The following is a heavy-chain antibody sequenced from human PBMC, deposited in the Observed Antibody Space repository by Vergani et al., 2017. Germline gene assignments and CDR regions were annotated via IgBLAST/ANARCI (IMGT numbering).Heavy chain of an antibody. Sequence: EVQLVESGGGLVKPGGSLSLSCAASGFTFSSYSMNWVRQAPGKGLEWFSGISWISGSIGYADSVKGRFTISRDNAKNSLYLQMNSLRAEDTALYYCAKDKPGFDDFWSGYYAANDAFDIWGQGTMVTVSS. D-gene: IGHD3-3*01. J-gene: IGHJ3*02. CDR1: GFTFSSYS. V-gene: IGHV3-21*04. CDR2: ISWISGSI. CDR3: AKDKPGFDDFWSGYYAANDAFDI.